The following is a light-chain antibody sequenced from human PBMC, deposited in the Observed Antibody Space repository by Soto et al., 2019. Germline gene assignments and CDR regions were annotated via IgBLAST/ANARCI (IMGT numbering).Light chain of an antibody. CDR2: AAS. CDR3: LQDYNYPWT. V-gene: IGKV1-6*01. Sequence: AIPMTQSPSSLSASVGDRVTITCRASQGIRNDLGWYQQKPGKAPKLLIYAASSLQSGVPSRFSGSGSGSDFTLTISSLQPEDFATYYCLQDYNYPWTFGQGTKVEIK. CDR1: QGIRND. J-gene: IGKJ1*01.